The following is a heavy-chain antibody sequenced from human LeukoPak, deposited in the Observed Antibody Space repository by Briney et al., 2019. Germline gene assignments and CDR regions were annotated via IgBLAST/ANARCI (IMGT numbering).Heavy chain of an antibody. V-gene: IGHV4-39*07. D-gene: IGHD6-13*01. J-gene: IGHJ5*02. CDR1: GGSISSSSYY. Sequence: SETLSLTCTVSGGSISSSSYYWGWIRQPPGKGLEWIGSIYHSGSTYYNPSLKSRVTISVDTSKNQFSLKLSSVTAADTAVYYCARGQQLVSLGWFDPWGQGTLVTVSS. CDR3: ARGQQLVSLGWFDP. CDR2: IYHSGST.